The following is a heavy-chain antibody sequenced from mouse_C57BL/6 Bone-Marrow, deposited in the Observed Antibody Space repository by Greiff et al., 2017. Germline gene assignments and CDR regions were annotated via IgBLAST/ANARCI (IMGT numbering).Heavy chain of an antibody. D-gene: IGHD1-1*01. CDR2: IDPNSGGT. V-gene: IGHV1-72*01. Sequence: QVQLQQPGAELVKPGASVKLSCKASGYTFTSYWMHWVKQRPGRGLEWIGRIDPNSGGTKYNEKFKSKATLTVDKPSSTAYMQLSRLTSEDSAVYYCARSGYYGSSYYWYFDVWGTGTTVTVSS. CDR3: ARSGYYGSSYYWYFDV. J-gene: IGHJ1*03. CDR1: GYTFTSYW.